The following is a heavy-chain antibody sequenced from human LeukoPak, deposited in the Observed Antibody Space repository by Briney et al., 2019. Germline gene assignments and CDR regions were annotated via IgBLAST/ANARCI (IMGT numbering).Heavy chain of an antibody. Sequence: GRSLRLSCAASGITFSTYGMYWVRQAPGRGLEWISYINSVGGTTFYGDSVKGRFTISRDNANNTLYLQMNSLRAEDAATYYCARGKRNAFDIWGQGTMVTVSS. J-gene: IGHJ3*02. CDR1: GITFSTYG. V-gene: IGHV3-48*04. CDR2: INSVGGTT. CDR3: ARGKRNAFDI.